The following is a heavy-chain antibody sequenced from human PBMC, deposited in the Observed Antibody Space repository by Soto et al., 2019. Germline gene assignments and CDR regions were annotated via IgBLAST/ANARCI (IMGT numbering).Heavy chain of an antibody. CDR1: GGSFSGYY. CDR2: INHSGST. CDR3: ARALGGPGDTYGLLNY. Sequence: ETLSLTCAVYGGSFSGYYWSWIRQPPGKGLEWIGEINHSGSTNYNPSLKGRVTISVDTSKNQFSLRLSSVTAADTAVYYCARALGGPGDTYGLLNYWGQGSLVTVSS. V-gene: IGHV4-34*01. J-gene: IGHJ4*02. D-gene: IGHD5-18*01.